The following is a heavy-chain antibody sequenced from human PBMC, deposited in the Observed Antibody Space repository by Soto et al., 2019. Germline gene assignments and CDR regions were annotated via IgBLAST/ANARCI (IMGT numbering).Heavy chain of an antibody. V-gene: IGHV3-33*01. CDR1: GFPFWHYG. CDR3: ARDRDGGWLHMDV. J-gene: IGHJ6*02. Sequence: QVQLVESGGGVVQPGRSLRLSCVGSGFPFWHYGMHWVRQAPGKGLEWVAVIWSDGKKESYADFVKGRFAISRDNFKDTLYLQMNSLIAADTAVYYCARDRDGGWLHMDVWCQGTTVTVSS. D-gene: IGHD6-19*01. CDR2: IWSDGKKE.